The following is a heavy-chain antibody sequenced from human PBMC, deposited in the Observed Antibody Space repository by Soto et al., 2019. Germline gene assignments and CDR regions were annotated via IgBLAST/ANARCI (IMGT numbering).Heavy chain of an antibody. D-gene: IGHD2-2*02. Sequence: QVQLVQSGAEVKKPGASVKVSCKASGYTFTSYDINWVRQATGQGLEWMGWMNPNSGNTGYAQKFQGRVTMTRNPSISTAYMELSSLRSEATAVYYCARGRYCSSTSCYTCYYWGQGTLVTVSS. CDR2: MNPNSGNT. J-gene: IGHJ4*02. CDR3: ARGRYCSSTSCYTCYY. CDR1: GYTFTSYD. V-gene: IGHV1-8*01.